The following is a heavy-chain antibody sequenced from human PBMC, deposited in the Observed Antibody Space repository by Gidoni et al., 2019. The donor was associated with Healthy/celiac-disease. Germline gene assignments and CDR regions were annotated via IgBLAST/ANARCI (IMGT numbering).Heavy chain of an antibody. CDR2: INHSGST. J-gene: IGHJ6*03. Sequence: QVQLQQWGAGLLKPSETLSLTCAVYGGSFSGYYWSWIRQPPGKGLEWIGEINHSGSTNYNPSLKSRVTISVDTSKNQFSLKLSSVTAADTAVYYCARGLNDSRYYYYYMDVWGKGTKVTVSS. CDR3: ARGLNDSRYYYYYMDV. CDR1: GGSFSGYY. V-gene: IGHV4-34*01. D-gene: IGHD3-22*01.